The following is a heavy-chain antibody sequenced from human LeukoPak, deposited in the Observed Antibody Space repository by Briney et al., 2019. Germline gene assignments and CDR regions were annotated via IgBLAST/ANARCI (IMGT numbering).Heavy chain of an antibody. V-gene: IGHV3-23*01. CDR3: AKDLPWYYDFWSGYCSFDY. CDR1: GFTFSSYA. D-gene: IGHD3-3*01. CDR2: ISGSGGST. J-gene: IGHJ4*02. Sequence: GGSLRLSCAASGFTFSSYAMSWVRQAPGKGVEWVSAISGSGGSTYYADSVKGRFTISRDNSKNTLYLQMNSLRAEDTAVYYCAKDLPWYYDFWSGYCSFDYWGQGTLVTVSS.